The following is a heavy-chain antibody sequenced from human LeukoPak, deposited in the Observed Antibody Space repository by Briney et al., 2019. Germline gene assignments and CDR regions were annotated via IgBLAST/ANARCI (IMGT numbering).Heavy chain of an antibody. Sequence: GGSLRLSCAGSGFTVSSSTMSWVRQAPGKGLEWVSNFYSDALDGITNYADSVKGRFTISRDNSQNTLYLQMNSLRVEDAATYYCAREIGGGHHYFEHWGQGTVVTVSS. V-gene: IGHV3-53*01. CDR3: AREIGGGHHYFEH. CDR1: GFTVSSST. J-gene: IGHJ4*02. D-gene: IGHD1-26*01. CDR2: FYSDALDGIT.